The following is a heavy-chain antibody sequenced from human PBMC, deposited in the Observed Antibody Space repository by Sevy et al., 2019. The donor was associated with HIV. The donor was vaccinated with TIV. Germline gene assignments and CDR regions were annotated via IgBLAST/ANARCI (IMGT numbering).Heavy chain of an antibody. V-gene: IGHV3-7*01. CDR3: ARQQWLKYYFDY. CDR2: IKQDGSEK. CDR1: GFTFSSYW. Sequence: AGSLGLSCAASGFTFSSYWMSWVRQAPGKGLEWVANIKQDGSEKYYVDSVKGRFTISRDNAKNSLYLQMNSLRAEDTAVYYFARQQWLKYYFDYWGQGTLVTVSS. D-gene: IGHD6-19*01. J-gene: IGHJ4*02.